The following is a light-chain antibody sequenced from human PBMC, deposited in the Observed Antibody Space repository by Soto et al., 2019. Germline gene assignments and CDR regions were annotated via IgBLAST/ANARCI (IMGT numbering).Light chain of an antibody. CDR2: DTS. CDR3: QETSSAHFT. J-gene: IGKJ3*01. V-gene: IGKV1-39*01. CDR1: QNINTY. Sequence: DIQLAQSPSSLSASVGDRVTMTCGASQNINTYLNWYQQKAGKAPKLLIFDTSTLQSGVPSRFSGSGSRTHFPLTISSLQPEDFATYYCQETSSAHFTFGPGTTVDI.